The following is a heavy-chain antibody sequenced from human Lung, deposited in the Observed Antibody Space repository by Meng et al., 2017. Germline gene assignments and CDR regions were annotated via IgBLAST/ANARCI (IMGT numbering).Heavy chain of an antibody. D-gene: IGHD6-19*01. CDR3: ARDVGGWPFDY. V-gene: IGHV3-23*04. CDR1: GFTLSNYG. CDR2: ISGDGGNT. J-gene: IGHJ4*02. Sequence: EVQLGESGGGLGKPGGSLRLSCEGSGFTLSNYGMSWVRQAPGKGLEWVSTISGDGGNTYYADFVKGRFTISRDNSKNTHYVQMNSLRVEDTAIYYCARDVGGWPFDYWGQGTLVTVSS.